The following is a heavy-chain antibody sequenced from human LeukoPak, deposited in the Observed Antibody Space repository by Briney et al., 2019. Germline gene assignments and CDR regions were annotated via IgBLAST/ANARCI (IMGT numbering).Heavy chain of an antibody. CDR3: ARGVLNAVNDDYYYYMDV. Sequence: SVKVSCKASGYTFTSYGISWVRQARGQGLEWMGGSIPVVGTTTYVQKFQGRVSITADAWTSTAHLELSSLRPEDTAVYYCARGVLNAVNDDYYYYMDVWGQGTTV. CDR1: GYTFTSYG. J-gene: IGHJ6*03. CDR2: SIPVVGTT. D-gene: IGHD3-9*01. V-gene: IGHV1-69*13.